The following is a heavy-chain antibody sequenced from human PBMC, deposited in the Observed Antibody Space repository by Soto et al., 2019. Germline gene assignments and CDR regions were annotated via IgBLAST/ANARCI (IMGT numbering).Heavy chain of an antibody. V-gene: IGHV1-69*08. D-gene: IGHD3-22*01. J-gene: IGHJ6*02. CDR2: IIPILGIA. CDR1: GGTFSSYT. CDR3: ARDPPDSSGYYLYGMDV. Sequence: QVQLVQSGAAVKKPGSSVKVSCKASGGTFSSYTISWVRQAPGQGLEWMGRIIPILGIANYAQKFQGRVTITADKSTSTAYMELSSLRSEDTAVYYCARDPPDSSGYYLYGMDVWGQGTTVTVSS.